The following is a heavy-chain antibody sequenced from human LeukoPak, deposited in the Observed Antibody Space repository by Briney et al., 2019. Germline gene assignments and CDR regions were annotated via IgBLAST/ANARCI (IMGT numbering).Heavy chain of an antibody. D-gene: IGHD3-22*01. V-gene: IGHV3-21*01. CDR3: ARALNYYDSNGYYHSLMYYYYYYMDV. CDR1: GFTFSSYS. J-gene: IGHJ6*03. CDR2: ISSSSSYI. Sequence: GGSLRLSCAASGFTFSSYSMNWVRQAPGKGLEWVSSISSSSSYIYYADSVKGRFTISRDNAKNSLYLQMNSLRAEDTAVYYCARALNYYDSNGYYHSLMYYYYYYMDVWGKGTTVTISS.